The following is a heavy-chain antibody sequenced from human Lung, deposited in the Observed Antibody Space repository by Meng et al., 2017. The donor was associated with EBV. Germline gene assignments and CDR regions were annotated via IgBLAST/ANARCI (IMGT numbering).Heavy chain of an antibody. D-gene: IGHD2-2*02. J-gene: IGHJ2*01. CDR1: GYTFTSYA. V-gene: IGHV1-3*01. CDR2: INAGNGNT. CDR3: ARDSRHCTSASCYSWYFDL. Sequence: QVQLVQSGAEVKKPGASVKVSCKASGYTFTSYAMHWVRQAPGQRLEWMGWINAGNGNTKYSQKFQGRVTITRDTSASTAYMELSSLRSEDTAVYYCARDSRHCTSASCYSWYFDLWGRGTLVTVSS.